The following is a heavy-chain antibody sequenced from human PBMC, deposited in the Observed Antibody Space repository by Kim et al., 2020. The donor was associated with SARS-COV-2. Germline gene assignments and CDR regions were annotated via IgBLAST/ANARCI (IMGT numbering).Heavy chain of an antibody. Sequence: ASVKVSCKTSGYTFIDYYVHWIRQAPGQGLEWLGVINPSVGGTSYAQKFQGRVTMTRNTSTSTVYMDLSSLESEDTAVYYCARDGDYDTTAFDYWGQGTPVTVSS. CDR2: INPSVGGT. J-gene: IGHJ4*02. V-gene: IGHV1-46*01. CDR3: ARDGDYDTTAFDY. CDR1: GYTFIDYY. D-gene: IGHD3-22*01.